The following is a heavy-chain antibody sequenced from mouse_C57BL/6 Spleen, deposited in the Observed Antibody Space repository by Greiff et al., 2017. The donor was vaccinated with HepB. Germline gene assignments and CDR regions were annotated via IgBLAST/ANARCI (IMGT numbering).Heavy chain of an antibody. V-gene: IGHV7-3*01. CDR3: ARWGGGYYAMDY. Sequence: VQLKESGGGLVQPGGSLSLSCAASGFTFTDYYMSWVRQPPGKALEWLGFIRNKANGYTTEYSASVKGRFTISRDNSQSILYLQMNALRAEDSATYYCARWGGGYYAMDYWGQGTSVTVSS. CDR2: IRNKANGYTT. J-gene: IGHJ4*01. CDR1: GFTFTDYY.